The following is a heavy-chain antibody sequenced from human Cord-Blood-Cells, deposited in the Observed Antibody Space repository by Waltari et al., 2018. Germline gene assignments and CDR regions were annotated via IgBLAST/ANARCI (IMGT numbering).Heavy chain of an antibody. CDR1: GGSFSGYY. CDR3: ARYYDFWSGDAFDI. D-gene: IGHD3-3*01. V-gene: IGHV4-34*01. Sequence: QVQLQQWGAGLLKPSETLSLTCAVYGGSFSGYYWCWIRQPPGKGLEWIGEINHSGSTNYNPSLKSRVTISVDTSKNQFSLKLSSVTAADTAVYYCARYYDFWSGDAFDIWGQGTMVTVSS. CDR2: INHSGST. J-gene: IGHJ3*02.